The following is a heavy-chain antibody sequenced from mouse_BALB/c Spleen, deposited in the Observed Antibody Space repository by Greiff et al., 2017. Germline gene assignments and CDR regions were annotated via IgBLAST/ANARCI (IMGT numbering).Heavy chain of an antibody. Sequence: QVQLQQSGPELVKPGASVRISCKASGYTFTSYYIHWVKQRPGQGLEWIGWIYPGNVNTKYNEKFKSKATLTVDKSSSTAYMQLSSLTSEDSAVYYCTKGVFAYWGQGTLVTVSA. CDR1: GYTFTSYY. J-gene: IGHJ3*01. V-gene: IGHV1S56*01. CDR2: IYPGNVNT. CDR3: TKGVFAY.